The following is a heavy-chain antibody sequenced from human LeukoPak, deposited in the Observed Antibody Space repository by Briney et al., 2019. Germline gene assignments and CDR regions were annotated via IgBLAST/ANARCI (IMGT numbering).Heavy chain of an antibody. CDR1: GFTFSRYS. V-gene: IGHV3-48*01. J-gene: IGHJ5*02. Sequence: SGGSLRLSCAASGFTFSRYSMNWVRQVPGKGLEWISYISSTSKTIYYANSLKGRFTISRDNADNSLFLQINSLRAEDTAVYYCAKGYYASGSYGWFDTWGQGTLVTVSS. CDR2: ISSTSKTI. CDR3: AKGYYASGSYGWFDT. D-gene: IGHD3-10*01.